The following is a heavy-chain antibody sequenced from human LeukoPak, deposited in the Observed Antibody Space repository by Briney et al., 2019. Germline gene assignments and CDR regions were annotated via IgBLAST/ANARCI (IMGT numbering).Heavy chain of an antibody. J-gene: IGHJ4*02. CDR3: AREDCRGGSCYYGGPFDY. CDR1: GGTFSSYA. V-gene: IGHV1-69*05. D-gene: IGHD2-15*01. Sequence: SVKVSCKASGGTFSSYAITRVRQAPGQGLEWMGRIIPIFGTTKYAQKFQGRVTITTDESTSTTYMDLSSLRSEDTAVYYCAREDCRGGSCYYGGPFDYWGQGTLVTVSS. CDR2: IIPIFGTT.